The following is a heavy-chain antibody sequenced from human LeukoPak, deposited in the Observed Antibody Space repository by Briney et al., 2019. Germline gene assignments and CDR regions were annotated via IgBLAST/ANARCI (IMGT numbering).Heavy chain of an antibody. D-gene: IGHD6-19*01. CDR3: AFPAHHWLVRGAFDI. CDR2: ISSSGSGDNT. J-gene: IGHJ3*02. CDR1: GVTLSTYA. V-gene: IGHV3-23*01. Sequence: GGSLRLSCAASGVTLSTYAMSWARQAPGKGLEWVPGISSSGSGDNTYYADSVKGRFTISRDNSKRTLYLQLNNLRVEDTAIYYCAFPAHHWLVRGAFDIWGQGTVVTVSS.